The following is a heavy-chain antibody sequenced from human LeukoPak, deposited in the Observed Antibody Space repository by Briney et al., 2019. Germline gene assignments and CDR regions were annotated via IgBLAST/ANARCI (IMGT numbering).Heavy chain of an antibody. CDR1: GGTFSSYA. D-gene: IGHD3-10*01. V-gene: IGHV1-69*05. CDR3: ASQVRGPLGY. J-gene: IGHJ4*02. CDR2: IIPIFGTA. Sequence: GASVKVSCKASGGTFSSYAISWVRQAPGQGLEWMGGIIPIFGTANYAQKFQGRVTITTDESTSTAYMELSSLRSEDTAVYYCASQVRGPLGYWGQGTLVTVSS.